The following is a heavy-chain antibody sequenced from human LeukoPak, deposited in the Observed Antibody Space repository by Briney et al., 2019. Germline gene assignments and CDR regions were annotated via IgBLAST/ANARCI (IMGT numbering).Heavy chain of an antibody. CDR2: IKQDGSEK. D-gene: IGHD3-22*01. J-gene: IGHJ4*02. V-gene: IGHV3-7*05. CDR3: ARGEYYFDGGY. Sequence: GGSLRLSCAASGFTFSSYGMHWVRQAPGKGLEWVANIKQDGSEKNYVDSVKGRFTISRDNAKNSLYLQMSSLRAEDTAVYYCARGEYYFDGGYWGQGTLVTVSS. CDR1: GFTFSSYG.